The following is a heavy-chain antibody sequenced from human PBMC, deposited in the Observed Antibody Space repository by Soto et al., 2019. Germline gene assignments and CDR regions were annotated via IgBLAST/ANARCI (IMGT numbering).Heavy chain of an antibody. J-gene: IGHJ6*02. CDR1: GFTFSDYY. CDR3: ARLGMVRGVIITSYYYYGMDV. D-gene: IGHD3-10*01. CDR2: ISSSGSTI. V-gene: IGHV3-11*01. Sequence: GGSLRLSCAASGFTFSDYYMSWIRQAPGKGLEWVSYISSSGSTIYYADSVKGRFTISRDNAKNSLYLQMNSLRAEDTAVYYCARLGMVRGVIITSYYYYGMDVWGQGTTVTVSS.